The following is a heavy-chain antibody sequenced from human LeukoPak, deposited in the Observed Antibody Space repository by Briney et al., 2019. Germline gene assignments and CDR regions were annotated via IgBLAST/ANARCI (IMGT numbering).Heavy chain of an antibody. CDR2: IYYSGST. Sequence: SETLSLTCTVSGGSISSYYWSWIRQPPGKRLEWIGHIYYSGSTNYNPSLKSRVTISVDTSKNQFSLKLSSVTAADTAVYYCARGEDYYDQWYFDYWGQGTLVTVSS. CDR3: ARGEDYYDQWYFDY. CDR1: GGSISSYY. D-gene: IGHD3-22*01. J-gene: IGHJ4*02. V-gene: IGHV4-59*12.